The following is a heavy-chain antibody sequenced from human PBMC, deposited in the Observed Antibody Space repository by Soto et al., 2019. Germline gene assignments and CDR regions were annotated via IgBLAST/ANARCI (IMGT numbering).Heavy chain of an antibody. CDR2: IGGSGTNT. CDR3: ARDNTDVERWPDY. J-gene: IGHJ4*02. CDR1: GFTFSDHP. D-gene: IGHD1-1*01. Sequence: QVHLVESGGGLVKPGGSLRLSCAASGFTFSDHPMSWVRQAPGKGLEWVSYIGGSGTNTYYTDSVKGRFTVSRDNTKIALYLQMNSLRADDTAVYYCARDNTDVERWPDYWGQGTLVSV. V-gene: IGHV3-11*01.